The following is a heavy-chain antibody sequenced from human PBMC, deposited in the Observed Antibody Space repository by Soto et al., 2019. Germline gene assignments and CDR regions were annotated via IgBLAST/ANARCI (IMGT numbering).Heavy chain of an antibody. D-gene: IGHD1-26*01. CDR1: GFTFSSYS. CDR3: ARVKYSGSYSPCDS. CDR2: ISTRRKSI. V-gene: IGHV3-48*02. J-gene: IGHJ4*02. Sequence: EVQLVESGGALVQPGGSLRISCAASGFTFSSYSMNWVRQAPGKGLEWVSYISTRRKSIYYADYVKGRFTICRDNAKNSLFLQMNSLRDEDTAVYFCARVKYSGSYSPCDSWGQVTLGTASS.